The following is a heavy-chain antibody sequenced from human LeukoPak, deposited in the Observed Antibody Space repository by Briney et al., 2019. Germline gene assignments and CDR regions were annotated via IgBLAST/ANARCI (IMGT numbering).Heavy chain of an antibody. J-gene: IGHJ4*02. D-gene: IGHD3-22*01. CDR2: IYSCGST. CDR3: ARAKYDSSGYQS. CDR1: GFTVSSNY. Sequence: GGSLRLSCAASGFTVSSNYMSWVRQAPGKGLEWVSVIYSCGSTYYADSVKGRFTISRDNSKNTLYLQMNSLRAEDTAVYYCARAKYDSSGYQSWGQGTLVTVSS. V-gene: IGHV3-53*01.